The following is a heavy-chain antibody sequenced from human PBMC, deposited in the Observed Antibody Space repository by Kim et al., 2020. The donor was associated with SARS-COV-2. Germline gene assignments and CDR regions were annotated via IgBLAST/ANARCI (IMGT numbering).Heavy chain of an antibody. V-gene: IGHV4-59*08. J-gene: IGHJ4*02. CDR2: IYYSGST. Sequence: SETLSLTCTVSGGSISSYYWSWIRQPPGKGLEWIGYIYYSGSTNYNPSLKSRVTISVDTSKNQFSLKLSSVTAADTAVYYCARHGIGGWYGGGFDYWGQGTLVTVSS. CDR3: ARHGIGGWYGGGFDY. D-gene: IGHD6-19*01. CDR1: GGSISSYY.